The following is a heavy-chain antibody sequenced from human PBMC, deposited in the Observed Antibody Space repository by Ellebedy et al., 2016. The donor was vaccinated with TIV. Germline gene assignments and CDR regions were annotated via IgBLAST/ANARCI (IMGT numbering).Heavy chain of an antibody. CDR2: IGTAGDT. Sequence: GESLKISCAASGFTFSNYDMHWVRQAAGKGLEWVSAIGTAGDTYYPDSVKGRFTISRENAKNSLYLQMNSLRAGDTAVYYCARGGANSYDTPEFHYWGQGTLVTVSS. V-gene: IGHV3-13*01. CDR1: GFTFSNYD. CDR3: ARGGANSYDTPEFHY. D-gene: IGHD5-18*01. J-gene: IGHJ4*02.